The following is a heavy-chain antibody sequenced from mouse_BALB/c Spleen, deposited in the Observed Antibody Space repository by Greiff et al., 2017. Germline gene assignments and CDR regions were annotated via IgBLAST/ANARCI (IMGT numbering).Heavy chain of an antibody. CDR3: TRQGIRMDY. D-gene: IGHD2-4*01. CDR2: IRLKSNNYAT. Sequence: EVQVVESGGGLVQPGGSMKLSCVASGFTFSNYWMNWVRQSPEKGLEWVAEIRLKSNNYATHYAESVKGRFTISRDDSKSSVYLQMNNLRAEDTGIYYCTRQGIRMDYWGQGTSVTVSS. V-gene: IGHV6-6*02. J-gene: IGHJ4*01. CDR1: GFTFSNYW.